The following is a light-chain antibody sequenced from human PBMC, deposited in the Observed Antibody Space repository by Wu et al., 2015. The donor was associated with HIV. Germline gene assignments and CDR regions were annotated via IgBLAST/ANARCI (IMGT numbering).Light chain of an antibody. CDR1: QGISSY. Sequence: AIRMTQSPSSLSASTGDRVTITCRASQGISSYLAWYQQKPGKAPKLLIYAASTLQSGSHQGSAAVDLGQISLSPSAACSLKYFATYYCTTVIIRYPRTFGQGTKVKSN. CDR2: AAS. J-gene: IGKJ1*01. CDR3: TTVIIRYPRT. V-gene: IGKV1-8*01.